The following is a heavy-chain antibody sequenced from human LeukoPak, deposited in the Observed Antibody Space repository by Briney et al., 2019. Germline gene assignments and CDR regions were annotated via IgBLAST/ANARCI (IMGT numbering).Heavy chain of an antibody. CDR1: GYTFTSYA. CDR3: ARVIDYYGSGSYFDY. V-gene: IGHV1-3*01. D-gene: IGHD3-10*01. J-gene: IGHJ4*02. Sequence: GASVKVSCKASGYTFTSYAMHWVRQAPGQRLEWMGWINAGNGNTKYSQKFQGRVTITRDTSASTAYMELSSLRSEDTAVYYCARVIDYYGSGSYFDYWGQGTLVTVSS. CDR2: INAGNGNT.